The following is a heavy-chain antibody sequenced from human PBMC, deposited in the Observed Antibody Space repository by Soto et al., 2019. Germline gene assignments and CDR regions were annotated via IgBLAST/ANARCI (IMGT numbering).Heavy chain of an antibody. CDR3: ARAKLCNTLSCPHSFDT. CDR1: GGSISTNNW. J-gene: IGHJ4*02. CDR2: VYHSGST. D-gene: IGHD2-2*01. Sequence: QVQLQESGPGLVNASGTLSLTCGVSGGSISTNNWWSWVRQTPGQGLEWIAEVYHSGSTNYNPSLKSLLTISVDKSKNQFSLRLTSVTAADSAVYYCARAKLCNTLSCPHSFDTWGQGTLVSVSS. V-gene: IGHV4-4*02.